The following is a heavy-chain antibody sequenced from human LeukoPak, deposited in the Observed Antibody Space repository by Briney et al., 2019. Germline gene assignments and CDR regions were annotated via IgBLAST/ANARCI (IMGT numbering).Heavy chain of an antibody. CDR1: GGFISSSSYY. V-gene: IGHV4-39*07. CDR2: IYYSGSI. CDR3: ARVNRATYYFDY. Sequence: SETLSLTCTVSGGFISSSSYYWGWIRQPPGKGLEWIGNIYYSGSISYKASLKSRVTISVDTSKNQFSLKLSSVTAADTAVYYCARVNRATYYFDYWGQGTLVTVSS. D-gene: IGHD1-14*01. J-gene: IGHJ4*02.